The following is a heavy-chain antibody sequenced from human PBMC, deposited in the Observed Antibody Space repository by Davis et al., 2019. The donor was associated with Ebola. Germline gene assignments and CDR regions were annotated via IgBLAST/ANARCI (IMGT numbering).Heavy chain of an antibody. Sequence: PSETLSLTCTVSGGSISSGDYYWSWIRQPPGKGLEWIGYINYSGSTYYNPSLKSRVTISVDTSKNQFSLKLSSVTAADTAVYYCAREKGGITIFGVVTPHDAFDIWGQGTMVTVSS. V-gene: IGHV4-30-4*01. CDR2: INYSGST. D-gene: IGHD3-3*01. CDR3: AREKGGITIFGVVTPHDAFDI. CDR1: GGSISSGDYY. J-gene: IGHJ3*02.